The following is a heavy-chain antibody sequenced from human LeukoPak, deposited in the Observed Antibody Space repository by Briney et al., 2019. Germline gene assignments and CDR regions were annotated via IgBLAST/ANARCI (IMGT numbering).Heavy chain of an antibody. CDR3: ATYHNWNEGDLDY. D-gene: IGHD1-20*01. J-gene: IGHJ4*02. V-gene: IGHV4-39*07. CDR2: IYYSGST. CDR1: GGSISKRAYY. Sequence: SGPGLLNPSATLALTFTVSGGSISKRAYYWGWIRQPPGKGLEWIWNIYYSGSTYYNPSLKSRVTISVDTSKNQFSLKLSSVTAADTAVYYCATYHNWNEGDLDYWGQGTLVTVSS.